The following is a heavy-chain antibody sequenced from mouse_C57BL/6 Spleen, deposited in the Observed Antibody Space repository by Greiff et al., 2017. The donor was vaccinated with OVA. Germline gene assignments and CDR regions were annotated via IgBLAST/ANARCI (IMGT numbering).Heavy chain of an antibody. CDR3: ARAYGSSPFAY. J-gene: IGHJ3*01. Sequence: EVKVVESEGGLVQPGSSMKLSCTASGFTFSDYYMAWVRQVPEKGLEWVANINYDGSSTYYLDSLKSRFIISRDNAKNILYLQMSSLKSEDTATYYCARAYGSSPFAYWGQGTLVTVSA. CDR1: GFTFSDYY. D-gene: IGHD1-1*01. V-gene: IGHV5-16*01. CDR2: INYDGSST.